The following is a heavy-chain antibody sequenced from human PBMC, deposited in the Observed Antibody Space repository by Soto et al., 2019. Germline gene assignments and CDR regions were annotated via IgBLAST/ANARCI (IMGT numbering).Heavy chain of an antibody. J-gene: IGHJ6*02. CDR2: MNPINGAT. D-gene: IGHD6-13*01. V-gene: IGHV1-8*02. CDR1: GYDFTAYD. CDR3: GRGPSPRAPAGGTPYYYAMDV. Sequence: ASVKVSCKASGYDFTAYDINWVRQASGQGLEWMGWMNPINGATGSARRFQGRVSMTRNTATGTAYLELTSLRSDDSAVYYCGRGPSPRAPAGGTPYYYAMDVWGQGTTVTAP.